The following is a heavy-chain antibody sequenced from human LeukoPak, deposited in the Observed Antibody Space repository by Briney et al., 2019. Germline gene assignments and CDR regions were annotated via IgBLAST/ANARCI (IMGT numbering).Heavy chain of an antibody. CDR3: ARDGDDPNYYYYYMDV. CDR1: GFTFSSYA. J-gene: IGHJ6*03. Sequence: PGRSLRLSCAASGFTFSSYAMHWVRQAPGKGLEWVTVISYDGSNKYYADSVKGRFTISRDNSKNTLYLQMNSLRAEDTAVYYCARDGDDPNYYYYYMDVWGKGTTVTVSS. CDR2: ISYDGSNK. D-gene: IGHD4-17*01. V-gene: IGHV3-30*04.